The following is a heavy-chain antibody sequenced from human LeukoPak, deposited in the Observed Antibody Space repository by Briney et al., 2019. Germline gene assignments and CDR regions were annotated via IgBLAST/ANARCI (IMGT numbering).Heavy chain of an antibody. D-gene: IGHD3-9*01. CDR1: GFTFSSYS. V-gene: IGHV3-21*01. CDR2: ISSSSSYI. Sequence: GGSLRLSCAASGFTFSSYSMNWVRQAPGKGLEWVSSISSSSSYIYYADSVKGRFTISRDNAKNSLYLQMNSLRAEDTAVYYRARVGDYDILTGYYSLNHFDYWGQGTLVTVSS. CDR3: ARVGDYDILTGYYSLNHFDY. J-gene: IGHJ4*02.